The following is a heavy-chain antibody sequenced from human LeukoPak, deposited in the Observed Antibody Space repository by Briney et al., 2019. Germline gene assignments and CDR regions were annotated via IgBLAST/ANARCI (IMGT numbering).Heavy chain of an antibody. Sequence: GGSLSLSCAASGFTFSSYGMHWVRHAPGKGLEWVAVISYDGSNKYYADSVKGRFTISRDNSKNTLHLQMNNLRAEDTALYYCAKCPVTFGGVIVITSGYFDYWGQGTLVTVSS. CDR2: ISYDGSNK. CDR1: GFTFSSYG. V-gene: IGHV3-30*18. J-gene: IGHJ4*02. D-gene: IGHD3-16*02. CDR3: AKCPVTFGGVIVITSGYFDY.